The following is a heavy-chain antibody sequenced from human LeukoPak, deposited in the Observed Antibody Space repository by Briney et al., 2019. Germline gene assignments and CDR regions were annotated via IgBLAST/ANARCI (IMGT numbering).Heavy chain of an antibody. CDR1: GYAFTSYA. J-gene: IGHJ4*02. Sequence: ASVKVSCKASGYAFTSYAMHWVRQAPEQRLEWMGWINAGNGNTKYSQKFQGRVTITRDTSASTAYMELSSLRSEDTAVYYCARKGDGYILYYFDYWGQGTLVTVSS. V-gene: IGHV1-3*01. CDR3: ARKGDGYILYYFDY. CDR2: INAGNGNT. D-gene: IGHD5-24*01.